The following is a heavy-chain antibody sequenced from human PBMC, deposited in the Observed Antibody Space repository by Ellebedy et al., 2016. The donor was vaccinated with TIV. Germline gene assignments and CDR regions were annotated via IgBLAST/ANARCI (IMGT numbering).Heavy chain of an antibody. D-gene: IGHD1-1*01. V-gene: IGHV4-39*01. J-gene: IGHJ5*02. Sequence: SETLSLTXTVSGGSVSSNLYYWAWIRQPPGKGLEWIGTVYYSGSTYYNPSLKSRVTVSADTSKNQVSLKLSSVTAADTAVYYCARNYWNDGVWWVDPWGQGTLVTVSS. CDR3: ARNYWNDGVWWVDP. CDR2: VYYSGST. CDR1: GGSVSSNLYY.